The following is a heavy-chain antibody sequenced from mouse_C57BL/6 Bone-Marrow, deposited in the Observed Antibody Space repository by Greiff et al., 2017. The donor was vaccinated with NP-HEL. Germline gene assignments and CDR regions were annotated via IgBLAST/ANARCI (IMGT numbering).Heavy chain of an antibody. V-gene: IGHV1-78*01. CDR1: GYTFTDHT. CDR3: AREKLGRYYVDY. J-gene: IGHJ2*01. Sequence: VMLVESDAELVKPGASVKISCKVSGYTFTDHTIHWMKQRPEQGLEWIGYIYPRDGSTKYNEKFKGKATLTADKSSSTAYMQLNSLTSEDSAVYFCAREKLGRYYVDYWGQGTTLTVSS. D-gene: IGHD4-1*01. CDR2: IYPRDGST.